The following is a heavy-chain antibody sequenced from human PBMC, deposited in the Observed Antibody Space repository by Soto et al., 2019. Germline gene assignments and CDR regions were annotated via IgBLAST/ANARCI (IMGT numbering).Heavy chain of an antibody. CDR3: ARHKKERRGYYDSSGYYHNWFDP. CDR2: IYYSGST. Sequence: PSETLSLTCTVSGGSISSSSYYWGWIRQPPGKGLEWIGSIYYSGSTYYNPSLKSRVTISVDTSKNQFSLKLSSVTAADTAVYYCARHKKERRGYYDSSGYYHNWFDPWGQGTLVTVSS. D-gene: IGHD3-22*01. CDR1: GGSISSSSYY. V-gene: IGHV4-39*01. J-gene: IGHJ5*02.